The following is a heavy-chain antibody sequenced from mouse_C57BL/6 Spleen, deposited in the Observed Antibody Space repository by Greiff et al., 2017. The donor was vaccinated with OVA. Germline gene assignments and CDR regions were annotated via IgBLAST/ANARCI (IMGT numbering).Heavy chain of an antibody. Sequence: QVQLQQSGAELVRPGASVKLSCKASGYTFTDYYINWVKQRPGQGLEWIARIYPGSGNTYYNEKFKGKATLTAEKSSSTAYMQLSSLTSEDSAVYFCAREGGLRREFAYWGQGTLVTVSA. V-gene: IGHV1-76*01. J-gene: IGHJ3*01. D-gene: IGHD2-4*01. CDR3: AREGGLRREFAY. CDR2: IYPGSGNT. CDR1: GYTFTDYY.